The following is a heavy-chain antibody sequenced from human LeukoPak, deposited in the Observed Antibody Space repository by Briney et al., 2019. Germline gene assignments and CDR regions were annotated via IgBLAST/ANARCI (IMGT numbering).Heavy chain of an antibody. Sequence: PGGSLRLSCGASGFTFRKYSMNWVRQAPGKGLEWVSSITSSSSEIHYADSVKGRFTISRDNTKNSLYLQMNSLRAEDTAVYYCARVYSSSWHFDYWGQEILVTVSS. CDR1: GFTFRKYS. J-gene: IGHJ4*02. V-gene: IGHV3-21*01. CDR2: ITSSSSEI. D-gene: IGHD6-13*01. CDR3: ARVYSSSWHFDY.